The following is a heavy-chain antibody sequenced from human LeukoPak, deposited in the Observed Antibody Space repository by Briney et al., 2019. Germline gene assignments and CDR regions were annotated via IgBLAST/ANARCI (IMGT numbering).Heavy chain of an antibody. CDR2: IWYDGSNK. CDR3: AKTASRYYDSSGYSD. CDR1: GFTFSSYG. Sequence: PGRSLRLSCAASGFTFSSYGMHWVRQAPGKGLEWVAVIWYDGSNKYYADSVKGRFTISRDNSKNTLYLQMNSLRAEDTAVYYCAKTASRYYDSSGYSDWGQGTLVTVSS. J-gene: IGHJ4*02. D-gene: IGHD3-22*01. V-gene: IGHV3-33*06.